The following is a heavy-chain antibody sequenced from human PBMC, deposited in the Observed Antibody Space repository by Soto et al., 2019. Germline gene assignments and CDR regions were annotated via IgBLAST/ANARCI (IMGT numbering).Heavy chain of an antibody. Sequence: TLSLACAVSGVSMSSGAYYGNWIRQHPVKGLEWIAYIYHTGNTYYNPSLRSRTTISVDTSENQFSLKLTSVTDADTDVYYCASSYSGYLDNWGQGTLVTVSS. D-gene: IGHD3-22*01. CDR1: GVSMSSGAYY. V-gene: IGHV4-31*11. J-gene: IGHJ4*02. CDR3: ASSYSGYLDN. CDR2: IYHTGNT.